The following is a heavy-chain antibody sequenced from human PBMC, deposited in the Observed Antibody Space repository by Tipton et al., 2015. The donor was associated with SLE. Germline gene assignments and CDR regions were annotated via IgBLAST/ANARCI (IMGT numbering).Heavy chain of an antibody. J-gene: IGHJ3*02. Sequence: QVQLVQSGAEVKKPGASVKVSCKASGYTFTSYYMHWVRQAPGQGLEWMGIINPSGGSTSYAQKFQGRVTITADESTSTAYMELSSLRSEDTAVYYCARELWGVGADIWGQGTMVTVSS. V-gene: IGHV1-46*01. D-gene: IGHD1-26*01. CDR2: INPSGGST. CDR1: GYTFTSYY. CDR3: ARELWGVGADI.